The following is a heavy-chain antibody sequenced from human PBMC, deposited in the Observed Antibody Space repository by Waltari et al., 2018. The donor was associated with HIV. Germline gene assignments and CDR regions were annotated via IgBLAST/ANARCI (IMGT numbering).Heavy chain of an antibody. J-gene: IGHJ4*02. CDR2: INASGGT. CDR1: GGSINHYY. D-gene: IGHD1-26*01. V-gene: IGHV4-4*07. CDR3: ARETSGPTWRLFDS. Sequence: QVQLQESGPGLVKPSETLSLTCIVPGGSINHYYWNWIRQPAGKGLEWLGRINASGGTNYNPSLKSRVTMSVDTSKNQFSLKLTSVTAADTAVYFCARETSGPTWRLFDSWGQGTLVTVSS.